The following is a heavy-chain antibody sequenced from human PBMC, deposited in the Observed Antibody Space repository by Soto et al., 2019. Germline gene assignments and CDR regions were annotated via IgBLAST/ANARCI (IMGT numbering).Heavy chain of an antibody. J-gene: IGHJ6*02. D-gene: IGHD3-10*01. V-gene: IGHV1-69*13. CDR2: IIPIFGTA. CDR1: GGTFSSYA. Sequence: VASVKVSCKASGGTFSSYAISWVRQAPGQGLEWMGGIIPIFGTANYAQKFQGRVTITADESTSTAYMELSSLRSEDTAVYYCARGMVRGAIYYYYGMDVWGQGTTVTVSS. CDR3: ARGMVRGAIYYYYGMDV.